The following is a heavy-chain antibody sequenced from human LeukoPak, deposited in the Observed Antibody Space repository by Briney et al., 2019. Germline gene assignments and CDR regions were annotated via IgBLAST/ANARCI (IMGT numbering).Heavy chain of an antibody. CDR2: INPNSGGT. V-gene: IGHV1-2*02. J-gene: IGHJ6*03. D-gene: IGHD6-13*01. Sequence: ASVKVSCKASGYTFTGYYMHWGRQAPGQGLEWMGWINPNSGGTNYAQKFQGRVTMTRDTSISTAYMELSRLRSDDTAVYYCARDGAAAGTSYYYYYMDVWGKGTTVTVSS. CDR3: ARDGAAAGTSYYYYYMDV. CDR1: GYTFTGYY.